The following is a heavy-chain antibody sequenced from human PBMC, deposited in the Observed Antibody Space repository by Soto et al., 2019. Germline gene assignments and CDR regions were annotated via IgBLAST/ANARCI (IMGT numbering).Heavy chain of an antibody. CDR2: ITGTSAFT. CDR1: GFVFSDFQ. CDR3: ARDKLAFQGAFDL. Sequence: PGGSLRLSCAASGFVFSDFQFNWVRQAQGGGLEWLSSITGTSAFTEYTESIEGRFSISTDNPNKLLFLHMDNLRPEDTAVYYCARDKLAFQGAFDLWGQGTLVTVSS. V-gene: IGHV3-21*01. D-gene: IGHD3-16*01. J-gene: IGHJ4*02.